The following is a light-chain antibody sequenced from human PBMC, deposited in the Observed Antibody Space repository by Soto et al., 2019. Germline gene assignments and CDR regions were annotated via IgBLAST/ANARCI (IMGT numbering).Light chain of an antibody. Sequence: EIVMTQSPATLSVSPGERAPLTCRASQSISSNLAWYQQQPGQAPRLLIYDASTRATGIPARFSGSGSGTEFTLTISSLQSEDFAVYYCQQYNNWPPLTFGGGTKVEVK. CDR1: QSISSN. CDR2: DAS. CDR3: QQYNNWPPLT. J-gene: IGKJ4*01. V-gene: IGKV3-15*01.